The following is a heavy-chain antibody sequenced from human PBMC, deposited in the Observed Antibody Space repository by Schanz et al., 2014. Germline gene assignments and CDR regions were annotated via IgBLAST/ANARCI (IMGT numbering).Heavy chain of an antibody. CDR3: TKGRAFRR. CDR2: INPSGGST. CDR1: GYTFTSYD. J-gene: IGHJ4*02. V-gene: IGHV1-46*01. Sequence: QVQLVQSGAEVKKPGASVKVSCKASGYTFTSYDINWVRLAPGQGLEWMGIINPSGGSTSYAQKFQGRVTMTTDKSTSTVYMEVSGLRSEGAAVYYCTKGRAFRRWGQGTLVTVSS.